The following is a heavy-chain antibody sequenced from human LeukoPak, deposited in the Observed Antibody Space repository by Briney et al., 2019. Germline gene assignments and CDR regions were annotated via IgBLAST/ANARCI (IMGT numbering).Heavy chain of an antibody. CDR2: ISYDGNVQ. V-gene: IGHV3-30*04. Sequence: GGSLRLSCAASGFTFSHYAMYWVRQAPGKGLEWVALISYDGNVQYYADSVKGRFTISRDSPKNTLYLQMNSLRPEDTAVYYCARERTGFYAEYWGQGTLVTVSS. J-gene: IGHJ4*02. CDR1: GFTFSHYA. D-gene: IGHD2/OR15-2a*01. CDR3: ARERTGFYAEY.